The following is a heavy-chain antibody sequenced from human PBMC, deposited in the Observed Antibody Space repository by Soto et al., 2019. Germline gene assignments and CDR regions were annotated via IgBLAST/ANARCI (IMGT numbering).Heavy chain of an antibody. CDR1: AGSISSGTYY. V-gene: IGHV4-31*03. Sequence: SETLSLTCTVSAGSISSGTYYWNWIRQQPGKGLEWIGYMYYSGTTYYNPSLQSRVTISGDTSKNQFSLKLSSVTVADTAVYYCARGNDFRTGWFDPWGQGIMVTVSS. J-gene: IGHJ5*02. CDR2: MYYSGTT. D-gene: IGHD4-4*01. CDR3: ARGNDFRTGWFDP.